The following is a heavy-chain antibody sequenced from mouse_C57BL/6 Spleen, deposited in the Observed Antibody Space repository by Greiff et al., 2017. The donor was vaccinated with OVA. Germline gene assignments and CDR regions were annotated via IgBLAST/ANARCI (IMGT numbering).Heavy chain of an antibody. J-gene: IGHJ2*01. Sequence: VKLQESGAELVRPGTSVKMSCKASGYTFTNYWIGWAKQRPGHGLEWIGDIYPGGGYTNYNEKFKGKATLTADKSSSTAYMQFSSLTSEDSAIYYCARGGYGSSYFDYWGQGTTLTVSS. CDR2: IYPGGGYT. D-gene: IGHD1-1*01. CDR3: ARGGYGSSYFDY. V-gene: IGHV1-63*01. CDR1: GYTFTNYW.